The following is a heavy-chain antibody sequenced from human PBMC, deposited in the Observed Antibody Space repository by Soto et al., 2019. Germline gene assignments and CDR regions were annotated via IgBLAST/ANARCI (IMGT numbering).Heavy chain of an antibody. CDR3: GTTFEY. Sequence: VQVVESGGALVQPGGSLRLSCAASGFTFSNYWMHWVRQVPGEGLVWVSSINNDGSRTWYADSVRGRIAMSRDNARNLVYLQRNSLRAEDTAVYYCGTTFEYWGQGALVTVSS. CDR2: INNDGSRT. J-gene: IGHJ4*02. D-gene: IGHD1-26*01. CDR1: GFTFSNYW. V-gene: IGHV3-74*01.